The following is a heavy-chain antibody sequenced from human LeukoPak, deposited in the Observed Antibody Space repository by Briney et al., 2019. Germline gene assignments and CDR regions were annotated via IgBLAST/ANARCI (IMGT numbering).Heavy chain of an antibody. V-gene: IGHV1-46*01. D-gene: IGHD5-18*01. J-gene: IGHJ6*02. CDR3: ARDDDTAMVQGRYGMDV. CDR2: INPSGGST. CDR1: GYTFTSYY. Sequence: GASVKVSCKASGYTFTSYYMHWVRQAPGQGLEWMGIINPSGGSTSYAQKFQGRVTMTRDTPTSTVYMELSSLRSEDTAVYYCARDDDTAMVQGRYGMDVWGQGTTVTVSS.